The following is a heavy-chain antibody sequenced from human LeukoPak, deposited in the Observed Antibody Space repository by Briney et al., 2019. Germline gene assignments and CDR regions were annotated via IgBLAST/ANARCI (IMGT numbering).Heavy chain of an antibody. J-gene: IGHJ4*02. CDR3: ARDTGVANYYFDY. CDR2: INPSGGST. CDR1: GYTFTSHH. D-gene: IGHD5-12*01. V-gene: IGHV1-46*01. Sequence: ASVKVSCKASGYTFTSHHIHWVRQAPGQGLEWMGIINPSGGSTSYEQKFQGRVTMTRDTSTSTVYMELSSLSSEDTAVYYCARDTGVANYYFDYWGQGTLVTVSS.